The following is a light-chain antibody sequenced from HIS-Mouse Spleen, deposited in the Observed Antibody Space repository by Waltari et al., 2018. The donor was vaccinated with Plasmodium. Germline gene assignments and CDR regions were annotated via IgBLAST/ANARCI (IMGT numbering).Light chain of an antibody. Sequence: SYELTQPPSVSVSPGQTARIPCPGDALPKKYAYWYQQKSGQAPVLVRYEDSKRPSGIPERFSGSSSGTMATLTISGAQVEDEADYYCYSTDSSGNHRVFGGGTKLTVL. J-gene: IGLJ3*02. CDR1: ALPKKY. V-gene: IGLV3-10*01. CDR2: EDS. CDR3: YSTDSSGNHRV.